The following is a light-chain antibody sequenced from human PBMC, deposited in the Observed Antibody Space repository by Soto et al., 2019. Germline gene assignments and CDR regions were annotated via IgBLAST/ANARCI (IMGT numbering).Light chain of an antibody. Sequence: EKVMTQSPAPLSVSPGERAPPSCRASQSVSSNLAWYQQKPGQAPRLLIYGASTRATGIPARFSGSGSETDFSLTISSLQIEDFALYYCQQSNNWPPLTFGGGTKVDIK. CDR3: QQSNNWPPLT. CDR1: QSVSSN. J-gene: IGKJ4*01. CDR2: GAS. V-gene: IGKV3-15*01.